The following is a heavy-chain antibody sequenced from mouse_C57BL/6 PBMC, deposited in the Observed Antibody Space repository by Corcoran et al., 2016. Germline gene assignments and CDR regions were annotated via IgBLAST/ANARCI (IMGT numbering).Heavy chain of an antibody. V-gene: IGHV1-19*01. CDR1: GYTFTDYY. CDR2: INPYNGGT. D-gene: IGHD2-1*01. J-gene: IGHJ3*01. CDR3: ARVDYYLFAY. Sequence: EVQLQQSGPVLVKPGASVKMSCKASGYTFTDYYMNWVKQSHGKSLEWIGVINPYNGGTSYNQKFKGKATLTVDKSSSTAYMELNSLTSEDSAVYYCARVDYYLFAYWGQGTLVTVSA.